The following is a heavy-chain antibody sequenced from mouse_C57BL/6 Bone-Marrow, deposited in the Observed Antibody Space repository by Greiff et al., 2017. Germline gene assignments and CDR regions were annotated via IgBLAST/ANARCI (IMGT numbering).Heavy chain of an antibody. CDR2: ISNGGGST. CDR3: ARRGYYAMYY. Sequence: EVKLVESGGGLVQPGGSLKLSCAASGFTFSDYYMYWVRQTPEKRLEWVAYISNGGGSTYYPDTVKGRFTISRDNAKNTLYLQMSRLKSEDTAMYYCARRGYYAMYYWGQGTSVTVSS. CDR1: GFTFSDYY. V-gene: IGHV5-12*01. J-gene: IGHJ4*01.